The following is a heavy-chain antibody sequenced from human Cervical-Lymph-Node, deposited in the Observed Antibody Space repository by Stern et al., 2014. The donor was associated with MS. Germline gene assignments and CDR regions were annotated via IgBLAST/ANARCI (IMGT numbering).Heavy chain of an antibody. CDR2: INGDGTVS. J-gene: IGHJ4*02. CDR3: ASAYRAS. CDR1: GFNFRTYW. D-gene: IGHD1-1*01. V-gene: IGHV3-74*02. Sequence: EVHLVESGGGLVQPGGSLMISCVASGFNFRTYWMHWVRQGPGQGLEWVSRINGDGTVSTYADSVRGRFTISRNNANNTMSLQLDNLRVEDTAIYYCASAYRASWGQGTLVTVST.